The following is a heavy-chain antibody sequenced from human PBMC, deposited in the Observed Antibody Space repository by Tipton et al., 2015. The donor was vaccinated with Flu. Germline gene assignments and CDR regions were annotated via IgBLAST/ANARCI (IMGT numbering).Heavy chain of an antibody. CDR3: ATVPVGMIMHYFGSDV. Sequence: VQSGGSLRLSSSASEFTFTNYEMNWVRQAPGKGLEWVAFVSSDGRTMYYTDSVKGRFTISRDDAKNSLYLQMNSLRAEDTGVYYCATVPVGMIMHYFGSDVWGQGTTVTVSS. J-gene: IGHJ6*02. CDR1: EFTFTNYE. V-gene: IGHV3-48*03. CDR2: VSSDGRTM. D-gene: IGHD3-22*01.